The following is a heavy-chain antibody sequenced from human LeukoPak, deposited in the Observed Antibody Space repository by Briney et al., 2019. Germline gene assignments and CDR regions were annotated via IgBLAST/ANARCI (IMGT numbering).Heavy chain of an antibody. V-gene: IGHV3-74*01. CDR3: ARDVRGGYHDH. J-gene: IGHJ5*02. Sequence: PGGSLTLSCAPSRLTFNGYWTHWVRQAQGKGLVWVSCIKSEGRYTTYADSVEGRFTINRDIDKNTLYLQMNGLRAEDTAVYYCARDVRGGYHDHWGQGTLVTVSS. D-gene: IGHD5-18*01. CDR2: IKSEGRYT. CDR1: RLTFNGYW.